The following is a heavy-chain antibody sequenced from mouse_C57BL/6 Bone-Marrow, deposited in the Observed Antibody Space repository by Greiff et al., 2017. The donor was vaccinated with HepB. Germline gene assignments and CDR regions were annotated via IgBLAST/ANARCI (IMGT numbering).Heavy chain of an antibody. D-gene: IGHD1-1*01. CDR1: GFTFSSYS. CDR2: ISSGGDYI. V-gene: IGHV5-9-1*02. J-gene: IGHJ3*01. CDR3: RRGRPFTTVTY. Sequence: EVKVVESGEGLVKPGGSLKLSCAASGFTFSSYSMSWVRQTPEKRLEWVAYISSGGDYIYYADTVKGRITISRDNARNTLYPQMSSLKSEDTAMYYCRRGRPFTTVTYWGQGTLVTVSA.